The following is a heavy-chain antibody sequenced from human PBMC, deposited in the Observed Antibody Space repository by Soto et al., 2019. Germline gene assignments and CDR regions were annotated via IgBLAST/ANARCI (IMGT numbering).Heavy chain of an antibody. CDR1: GGSISSGDYY. CDR3: SCFSGDPLRYYGMDV. CDR2: IYYSGST. J-gene: IGHJ6*02. Sequence: SETLSLTCTVSGGSISSGDYYWSWIRQPPGKGLEWIGYIYYSGSTYYNPSLKSRVTISVDTSKNQFSLTLSSVTAADTDVYSFSCFSGDPLRYYGMDVWGQATTVTVSS. V-gene: IGHV4-30-4*01. D-gene: IGHD4-17*01.